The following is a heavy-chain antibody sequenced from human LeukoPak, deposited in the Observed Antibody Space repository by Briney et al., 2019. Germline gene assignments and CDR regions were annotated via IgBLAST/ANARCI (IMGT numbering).Heavy chain of an antibody. CDR3: AKAGGDDILTGYLAR. Sequence: GGSLRLSCAASGFTFSSYWMSWVRQVPGKGLEWVANIHQDGIERYYVDSVKGRFTISRDNAKNSLYLQMNSLRAEDMALYYCAKAGGDDILTGYLARWGQGTLVTVSS. J-gene: IGHJ4*02. V-gene: IGHV3-7*03. CDR1: GFTFSSYW. CDR2: IHQDGIER. D-gene: IGHD3-9*01.